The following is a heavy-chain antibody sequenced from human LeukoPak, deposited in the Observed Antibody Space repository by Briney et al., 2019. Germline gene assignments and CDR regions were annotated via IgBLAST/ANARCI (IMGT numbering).Heavy chain of an antibody. CDR3: ARRIVVVPAAIRELDY. CDR1: GFTFSSYS. CDR2: ISSSSSYI. Sequence: GGSLRLSCAASGFTFSSYSMNWVRQAPGKGLEWVSSISSSSSYIYYADSVKGRFTISRDNAKNSLYLQMNSLRAEDTAVYYCARRIVVVPAAIRELDYWGQGTLVTVS. J-gene: IGHJ4*02. V-gene: IGHV3-21*01. D-gene: IGHD2-2*01.